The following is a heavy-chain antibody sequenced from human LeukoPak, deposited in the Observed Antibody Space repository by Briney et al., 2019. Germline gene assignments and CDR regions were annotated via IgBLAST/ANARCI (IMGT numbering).Heavy chain of an antibody. J-gene: IGHJ4*02. Sequence: PGGSLRLSCAASGFTFSSYAMSWVRQAPGKGLEWVSAISGSGSTIYYADSVKGRFTISRDNAKNSLYLQMNSLRAEDTAVYYCARGNYYYDSSGYSNLWYWGQGTLVTVSS. D-gene: IGHD3-22*01. CDR3: ARGNYYYDSSGYSNLWY. CDR1: GFTFSSYA. CDR2: ISGSGSTI. V-gene: IGHV3-23*01.